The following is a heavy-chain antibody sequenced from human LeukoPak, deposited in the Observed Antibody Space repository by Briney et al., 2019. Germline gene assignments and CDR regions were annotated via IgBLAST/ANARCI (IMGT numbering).Heavy chain of an antibody. CDR1: GGSFSGYY. V-gene: IGHV4-34*01. J-gene: IGHJ4*02. D-gene: IGHD2-2*01. CDR3: ATGVPAAHFLDY. Sequence: SETLSLTCAVYGGSFSGYYWSWIRQPPGKGPEWIGEINHSGSTNYNPSLKSRVTISVDTSKNQFSLKLSSVTAADTAVYYCATGVPAAHFLDYWGQGTLVTVSS. CDR2: INHSGST.